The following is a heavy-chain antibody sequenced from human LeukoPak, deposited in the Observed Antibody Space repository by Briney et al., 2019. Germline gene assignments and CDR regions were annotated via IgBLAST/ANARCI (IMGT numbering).Heavy chain of an antibody. V-gene: IGHV3-48*04. J-gene: IGHJ4*02. Sequence: GGSLRPSCAASGFTFSSYSMNWVRQAPGKGLEWVSHISSSSSTIHYADSVKGRFTISRDNAKNSLYLQMNSLRAEDTAVYYCARDVSEATVTESEYFDYWGQGTLVTVSS. D-gene: IGHD4-17*01. CDR2: ISSSSSTI. CDR3: ARDVSEATVTESEYFDY. CDR1: GFTFSSYS.